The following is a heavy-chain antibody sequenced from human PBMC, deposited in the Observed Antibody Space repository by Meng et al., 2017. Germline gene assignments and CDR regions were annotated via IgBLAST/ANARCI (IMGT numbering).Heavy chain of an antibody. V-gene: IGHV4-34*01. CDR2: INHSGST. CDR3: ARGPTTMAHDFDY. CDR1: GGSFSDYY. J-gene: IGHJ4*02. Sequence: QVQLPQWGAGVLKHSATLSLTCVVSGGSFSDYYWSWIRQPPGKGLEWIGEINHSGSTNYNPSLESRATISVDTSQNNLSLKLSSVTAADSAVYYCARGPTTMAHDFDYWGQGTLVTVSS. D-gene: IGHD4-11*01.